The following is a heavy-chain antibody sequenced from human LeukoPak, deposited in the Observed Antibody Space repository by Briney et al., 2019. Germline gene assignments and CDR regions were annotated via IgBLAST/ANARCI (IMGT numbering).Heavy chain of an antibody. D-gene: IGHD6-25*01. CDR3: ARGSHGVAATDTAFDY. CDR2: ISGSGGST. CDR1: GFTFSSYG. V-gene: IGHV3-23*01. J-gene: IGHJ4*02. Sequence: GGSLRLSCAASGFTFSSYGMSWVRQTSGKGLEWVSGISGSGGSTYYADSVRGRFTISRDNARKSLYLQMDSLRAEDTAVYYCARGSHGVAATDTAFDYWGQGTLVAVSS.